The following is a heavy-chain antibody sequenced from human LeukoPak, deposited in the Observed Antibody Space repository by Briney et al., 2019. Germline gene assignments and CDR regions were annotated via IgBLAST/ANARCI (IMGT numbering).Heavy chain of an antibody. CDR1: GGSISNNY. Sequence: PSETLSLTCTVSGGSISNNYWSWIRQPPGKGLECVGYVYYSGSPDYSPSLKSRVTISIDTSKNQFSLKLSSVTAADTAVYYCARDQYSGRFDYWGQGTLVTVSS. J-gene: IGHJ4*02. D-gene: IGHD1-26*01. V-gene: IGHV4-59*01. CDR3: ARDQYSGRFDY. CDR2: VYYSGSP.